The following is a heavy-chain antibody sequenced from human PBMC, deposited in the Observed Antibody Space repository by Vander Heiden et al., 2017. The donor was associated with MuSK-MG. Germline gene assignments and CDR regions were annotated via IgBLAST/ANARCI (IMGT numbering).Heavy chain of an antibody. J-gene: IGHJ4*02. Sequence: QVQLVQSGAEVKKPGSSVTVSCKASGGTFSSYGFSWLRQAPGQGLEWLGEIIPILGVANYAQTFQGRVTITADESTSTAYMELSSLRSEDTAVYFCASQLGYCSGTSCYGFYYFDYWGQGTLVTVSS. CDR1: GGTFSSYG. D-gene: IGHD2-2*01. CDR2: IIPILGVA. CDR3: ASQLGYCSGTSCYGFYYFDY. V-gene: IGHV1-69*04.